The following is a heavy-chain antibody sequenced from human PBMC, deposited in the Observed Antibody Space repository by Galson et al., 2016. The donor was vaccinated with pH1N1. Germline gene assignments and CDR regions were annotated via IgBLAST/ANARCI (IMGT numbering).Heavy chain of an antibody. V-gene: IGHV1-69*02. CDR2: ILPIVGIT. J-gene: IGHJ6*02. Sequence: SVKVSCKASGGTLSRHTISWVRQAPGQGLEWMGRILPIVGITNYAQKLQGRVTIIADRFTSTVSMELCGLTSDDTAVYYCATETGSSGMDVWDQGTTVTVSS. CDR3: ATETGSSGMDV. D-gene: IGHD3-10*01. CDR1: GGTLSRHT.